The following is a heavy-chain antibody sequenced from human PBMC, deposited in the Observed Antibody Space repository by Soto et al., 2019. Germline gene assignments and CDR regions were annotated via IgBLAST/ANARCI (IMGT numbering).Heavy chain of an antibody. V-gene: IGHV3-23*01. D-gene: IGHD3-3*01. CDR1: GFTFSSYA. CDR2: ISGSGGST. Sequence: PGGSLRLSCAASGFTFSSYAMSWVRQAPGKGLEWVSAISGSGGSTYYADSVKGRFTISRDNSKNTLYLQMNSLRAEDTAVYYCAKALEWLPPGQDWFDPWGQGTLVTVSS. J-gene: IGHJ5*02. CDR3: AKALEWLPPGQDWFDP.